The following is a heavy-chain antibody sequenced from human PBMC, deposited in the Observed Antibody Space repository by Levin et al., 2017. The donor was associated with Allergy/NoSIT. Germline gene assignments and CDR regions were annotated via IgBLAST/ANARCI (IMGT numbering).Heavy chain of an antibody. Sequence: ASVKVSCKASGYTFTNYGMNWVRQAPGQGLQWMGWINTHTGNPTYTQDFPGRFVFSLDTSVSTAYLQISSLEAEDTAVYYCSRGGYLDDWGQGTLVTVSS. CDR3: SRGGYLDD. V-gene: IGHV7-4-1*02. CDR1: GYTFTNYG. CDR2: INTHTGNP. J-gene: IGHJ4*02.